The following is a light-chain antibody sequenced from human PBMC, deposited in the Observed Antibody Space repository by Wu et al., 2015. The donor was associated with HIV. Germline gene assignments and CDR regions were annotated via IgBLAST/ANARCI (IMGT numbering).Light chain of an antibody. V-gene: IGKV3-15*01. Sequence: LAWFQQKPGQAPELLIYSSSVRATGTPARFIGSGSGTDFTLIISSLQSEDFALYYCQQYHDWPRTFGQGTKVEIK. J-gene: IGKJ1*01. CDR3: QQYHDWPRT. CDR2: SSS.